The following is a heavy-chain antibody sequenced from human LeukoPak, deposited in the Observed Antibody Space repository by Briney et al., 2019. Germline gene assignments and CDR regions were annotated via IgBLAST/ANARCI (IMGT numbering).Heavy chain of an antibody. CDR2: IRSRVGLI. D-gene: IGHD5-18*01. Sequence: GGCLRHSCAASGFIFTDHSMSWVRPAPGKGLGWVSYIRSRVGLIFYTDSVKGRFTVSKDKAKNSLYLQMNSLRDEDTAMYYSARDYGYAFDNWGRGTLVTVSS. CDR1: GFIFTDHS. CDR3: ARDYGYAFDN. V-gene: IGHV3-48*02. J-gene: IGHJ4*02.